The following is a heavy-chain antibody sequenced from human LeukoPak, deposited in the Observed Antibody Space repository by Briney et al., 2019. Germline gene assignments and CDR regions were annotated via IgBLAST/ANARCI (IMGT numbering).Heavy chain of an antibody. CDR3: ARGRMSGYYPNWFDP. D-gene: IGHD3-22*01. Sequence: GGSLRLSCAASGFTFSSYEMNWVRQAPGKGLEWVSYISSSGSTIYYADSAKGRFTISRDNAKNSLYLQMNSLRAEDTAVYYCARGRMSGYYPNWFDPWGQGTLVTVSS. J-gene: IGHJ5*02. CDR2: ISSSGSTI. CDR1: GFTFSSYE. V-gene: IGHV3-48*03.